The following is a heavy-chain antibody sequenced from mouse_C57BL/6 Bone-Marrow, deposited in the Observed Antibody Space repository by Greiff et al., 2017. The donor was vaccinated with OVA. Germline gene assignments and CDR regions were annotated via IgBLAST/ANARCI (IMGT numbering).Heavy chain of an antibody. D-gene: IGHD1-1*01. Sequence: EVQRVESGGGLVKPGGSLKLSCAASGFTFSSYAMPWVRQTPEKRLEWVATISDGGSYTYYPDNVKGRYTISRDNAKNNLYLQMSHLKSEDTAMYYCARLYYGAWFAYWGQGTLVTVSA. CDR3: ARLYYGAWFAY. J-gene: IGHJ3*01. CDR2: ISDGGSYT. V-gene: IGHV5-4*01. CDR1: GFTFSSYA.